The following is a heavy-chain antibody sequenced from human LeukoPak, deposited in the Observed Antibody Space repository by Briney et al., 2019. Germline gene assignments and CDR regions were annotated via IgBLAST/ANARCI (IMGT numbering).Heavy chain of an antibody. Sequence: TGGSLRLSCAASGSTFSDYAMNWVRQAPGKGLEWVSGIIASGRDTYYADSVKGRFTISRDTSKNTLYPQMNSLRAEDTAVYYCAKDRYYYGLGYYFDYWGQGALVTVSS. CDR1: GSTFSDYA. J-gene: IGHJ4*02. V-gene: IGHV3-23*01. CDR3: AKDRYYYGLGYYFDY. D-gene: IGHD3-10*01. CDR2: IIASGRDT.